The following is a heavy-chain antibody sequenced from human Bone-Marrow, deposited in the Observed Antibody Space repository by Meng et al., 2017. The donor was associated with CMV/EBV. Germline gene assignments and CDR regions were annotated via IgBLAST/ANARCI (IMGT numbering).Heavy chain of an antibody. CDR1: GGTFSSYA. Sequence: SVKVSCKASGGTFSSYAISWVRQAPGQGLEWMGGIIPILGIANYAQKFQGRVTMTRDTSTSTVYMELSSLRSEDTAVYYCARYDYGGNLNFDYWGQGTLVTVSS. V-gene: IGHV1-69*10. CDR2: IIPILGIA. CDR3: ARYDYGGNLNFDY. J-gene: IGHJ4*02. D-gene: IGHD4-23*01.